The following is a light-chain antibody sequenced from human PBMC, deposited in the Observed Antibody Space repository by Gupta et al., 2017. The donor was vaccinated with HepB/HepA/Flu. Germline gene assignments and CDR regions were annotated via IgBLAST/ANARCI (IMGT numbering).Light chain of an antibody. Sequence: DILLTQSPSSLSASVGDRVSITCRASQSIDRYLNWYQQKPGKAPKLLMYVASTLQSGVPSRFSGSGSGTDFTLTISSLQPEDFATYYCQQSYDTPLTFGGGTKVEIK. J-gene: IGKJ4*01. CDR2: VAS. V-gene: IGKV1-39*01. CDR3: QQSYDTPLT. CDR1: QSIDRY.